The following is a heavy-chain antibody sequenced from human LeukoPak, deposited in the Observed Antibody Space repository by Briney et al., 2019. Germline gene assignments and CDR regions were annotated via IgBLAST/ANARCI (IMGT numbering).Heavy chain of an antibody. CDR1: GYTFTSYD. CDR3: ARGTYYYDSSGYYYSYYFDY. V-gene: IGHV1-8*01. CDR2: MNPNSGNT. D-gene: IGHD3-22*01. Sequence: ASVKVSCKASGYTFTSYDINWVRQATGQGLEWMGWMNPNSGNTGYAQKFQGRVTMTRNTSISTAYMELSSLRSEDTAVYYCARGTYYYDSSGYYYSYYFDYWGQGTLVTVSS. J-gene: IGHJ4*02.